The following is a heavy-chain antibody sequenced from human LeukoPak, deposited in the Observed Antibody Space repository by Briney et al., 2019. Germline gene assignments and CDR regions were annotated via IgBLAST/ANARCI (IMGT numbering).Heavy chain of an antibody. CDR2: FDPEDGET. V-gene: IGHV1-24*01. J-gene: IGHJ3*02. Sequence: ASVKVSCKVSGYTLTELSMHWVRQAPGKGLEWMGGFDPEDGETIYAQKFQGRGTMTEDTSTDTAYMELSSLRSEDTAVYYCATASWREGHGGAFDIWGQGTMVTVSS. D-gene: IGHD6-13*01. CDR3: ATASWREGHGGAFDI. CDR1: GYTLTELS.